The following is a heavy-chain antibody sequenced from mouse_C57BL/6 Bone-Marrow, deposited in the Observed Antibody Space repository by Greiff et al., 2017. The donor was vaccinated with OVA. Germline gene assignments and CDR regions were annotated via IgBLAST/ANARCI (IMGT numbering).Heavy chain of an antibody. Sequence: QVQLQQSGAELVKPGASVKVSCKASGYTFTSYWMHWVKQRPGQGLEWIGEIDPSDSYTNYNQKFKGKSTLTVDKSSSTAYMQLSSLTSEDSAVYYCARKDYYGSTFDYWGQGTTLTVSS. D-gene: IGHD1-1*01. CDR3: ARKDYYGSTFDY. CDR2: IDPSDSYT. J-gene: IGHJ2*01. V-gene: IGHV1-69*01. CDR1: GYTFTSYW.